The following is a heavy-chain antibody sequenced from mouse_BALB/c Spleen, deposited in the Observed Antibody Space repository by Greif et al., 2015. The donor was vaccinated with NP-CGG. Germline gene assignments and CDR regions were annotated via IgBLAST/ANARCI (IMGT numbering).Heavy chain of an antibody. Sequence: EVQLQQSGAELVKPGASVKLSCTASGFNIKDTYMHWVKQRPEQGLEWIGRIDPANGNTKYDPKFQGKATITADTSSNTAYLQLSSLTSEGTAVYYCARDDYDGYFDYWGQGTTLTVSS. J-gene: IGHJ2*01. V-gene: IGHV14-3*02. CDR3: ARDDYDGYFDY. D-gene: IGHD2-4*01. CDR1: GFNIKDTY. CDR2: IDPANGNT.